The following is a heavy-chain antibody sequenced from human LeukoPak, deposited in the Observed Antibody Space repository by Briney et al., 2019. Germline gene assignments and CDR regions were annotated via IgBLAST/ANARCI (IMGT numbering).Heavy chain of an antibody. D-gene: IGHD3-10*01. CDR3: ARLLWFGELSFDY. CDR2: ISGSGGST. J-gene: IGHJ4*02. CDR1: GFTFDNYA. Sequence: GGSLRLSCTASGFTFDNYAMIWVRQAPGKGLEWVSAISGSGGSTYYADSVKGRFTISRDNSKNTLYLQMNSLRAEDTAVYYCARLLWFGELSFDYWGQGTLVTVSS. V-gene: IGHV3-23*01.